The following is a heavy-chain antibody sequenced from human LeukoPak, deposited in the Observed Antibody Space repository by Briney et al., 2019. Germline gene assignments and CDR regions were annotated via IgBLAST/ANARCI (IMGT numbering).Heavy chain of an antibody. CDR1: GFTFSSFS. J-gene: IGHJ4*02. Sequence: PGGSLRLSCAASGFTFSSFSMNWVRQAPGKGLEWVSFITGSSSTIYYADSVKGRFTISRDNAKNSLFLQMNSLRVEDTAVYYCARSMGPGHYYVADYWGQGTLVTVSS. D-gene: IGHD3-22*01. V-gene: IGHV3-48*01. CDR3: ARSMGPGHYYVADY. CDR2: ITGSSSTI.